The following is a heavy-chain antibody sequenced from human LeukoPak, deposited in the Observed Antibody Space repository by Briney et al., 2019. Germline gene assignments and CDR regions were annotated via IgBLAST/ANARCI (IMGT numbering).Heavy chain of an antibody. CDR3: ARDFGAYCGGDCYSYAFDF. CDR2: IISSSSYT. Sequence: GGSLTLSCAASGFTFSDFYMGWGRQAPGKGLEWVSYIISSSSYTNYADSVKGRFTISRDNAKNSLYLQMNSLRAEDTAVYYCARDFGAYCGGDCYSYAFDFWGQGTVVTVSS. J-gene: IGHJ3*01. V-gene: IGHV3-11*05. D-gene: IGHD2-21*02. CDR1: GFTFSDFY.